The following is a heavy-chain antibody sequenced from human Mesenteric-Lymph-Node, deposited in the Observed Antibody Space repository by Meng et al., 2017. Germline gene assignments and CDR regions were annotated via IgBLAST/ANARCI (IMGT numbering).Heavy chain of an antibody. CDR2: ISGNAVNT. Sequence: GESLKISCVGSGFTFSSHSMHWVRQAPGKGLEYVSAISGNAVNTYYADSVKGRFTISRDNSKSTLYLQMGSLRTEDMAMYYCARSGCSGGSCYAFDIWGQGTMVTVSS. D-gene: IGHD2-15*01. J-gene: IGHJ3*02. V-gene: IGHV3-64*02. CDR1: GFTFSSHS. CDR3: ARSGCSGGSCYAFDI.